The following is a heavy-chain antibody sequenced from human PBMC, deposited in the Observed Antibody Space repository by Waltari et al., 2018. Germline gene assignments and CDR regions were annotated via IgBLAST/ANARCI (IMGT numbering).Heavy chain of an antibody. CDR2: ISGSGGST. CDR3: AKDSLYGDYGGFDY. D-gene: IGHD4-17*01. CDR1: GFTVSRYA. J-gene: IGHJ4*02. Sequence: EVQLVESGGGLVQPGGYLRLSCAASGFTVSRYAMSWVRQAPGKGLEWVSAISGSGGSTYYADSVKGRFTISRDNSKNTLYLQMNSLRAEDTAVYYCAKDSLYGDYGGFDYWGQGTLVTVSS. V-gene: IGHV3-23*04.